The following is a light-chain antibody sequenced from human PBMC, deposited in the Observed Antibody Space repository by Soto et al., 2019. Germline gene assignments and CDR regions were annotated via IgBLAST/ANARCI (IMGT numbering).Light chain of an antibody. J-gene: IGKJ1*01. CDR1: QSISIW. Sequence: DIQMTQSPSSLSASVGDRVTITCRASQSISIWLAWYQQKPGKAPKLLIYKASTLKSGVPSRFSGSGSGTEFTLTISSLQPDDFATYYCQHYNSYSGAFGQGTKVDIK. CDR2: KAS. V-gene: IGKV1-5*03. CDR3: QHYNSYSGA.